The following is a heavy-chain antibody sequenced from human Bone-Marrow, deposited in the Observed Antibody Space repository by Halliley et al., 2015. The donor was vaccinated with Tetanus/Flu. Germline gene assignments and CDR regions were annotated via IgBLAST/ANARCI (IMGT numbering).Heavy chain of an antibody. V-gene: IGHV1-8*01. CDR2: MNPNSGDT. CDR3: ARNPPETGWFGP. CDR1: GYTFTSYD. J-gene: IGHJ5*02. Sequence: QLVQSGAEVKKPGASVKVSCKASGYTFTSYDINWVRQATGQGLEWMGWMNPNSGDTGYAQKFQGRVTMTRDTSITTAYMELSGLISEDTAVYYCARNPPETGWFGPWGQGTLVTVSS.